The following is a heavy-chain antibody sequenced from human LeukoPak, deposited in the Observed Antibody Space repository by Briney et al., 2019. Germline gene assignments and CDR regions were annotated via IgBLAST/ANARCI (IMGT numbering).Heavy chain of an antibody. J-gene: IGHJ3*02. CDR3: ARTYCSGGSCYFAFDI. D-gene: IGHD2-15*01. CDR1: GYSISSGYY. Sequence: SETLSLTCTVSGYSISSGYYWGWIRQPPGKGLERIGSIYYSGSTYYNPSLKSRVTISVDTSKNQFSLKLSSVTAADTAEYYCARTYCSGGSCYFAFDIWGQGTMVTVSS. V-gene: IGHV4-38-2*02. CDR2: IYYSGST.